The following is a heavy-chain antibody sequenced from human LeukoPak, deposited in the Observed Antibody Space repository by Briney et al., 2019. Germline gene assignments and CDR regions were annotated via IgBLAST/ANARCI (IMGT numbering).Heavy chain of an antibody. J-gene: IGHJ4*02. Sequence: ASVKVSCEVSGYTLTELSTHWVRQAPGKGLEWMGGFDPEDGEAVYAQKFQGRVTMTEDTSTDTAYMELSSLRSEDTAVYYCTTANRLTRDSSGYYPDSWGQGALVTASS. CDR1: GYTLTELS. D-gene: IGHD3-22*01. CDR3: TTANRLTRDSSGYYPDS. CDR2: FDPEDGEA. V-gene: IGHV1-24*01.